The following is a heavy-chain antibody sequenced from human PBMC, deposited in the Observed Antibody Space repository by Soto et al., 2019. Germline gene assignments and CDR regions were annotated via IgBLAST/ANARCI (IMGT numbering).Heavy chain of an antibody. CDR1: GESISSSTAA. CDR2: AYYRSQWYI. Sequence: SQTLSLTCAISGESISSSTAAWNWIRQSPSRGLEWLGRAYYRSQWYIDFASSVKSRLTINPDTSKNQISLHLKSVTPEDTDIYYCAREFEATSLDVWGPGTTVTVSS. D-gene: IGHD1-1*01. CDR3: AREFEATSLDV. V-gene: IGHV6-1*01. J-gene: IGHJ6*02.